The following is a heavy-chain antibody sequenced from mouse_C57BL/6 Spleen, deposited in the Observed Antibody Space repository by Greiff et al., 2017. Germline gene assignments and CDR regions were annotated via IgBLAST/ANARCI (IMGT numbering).Heavy chain of an antibody. V-gene: IGHV1-61*01. CDR3: ARNGPGYYYAMDY. D-gene: IGHD1-2*01. CDR1: GYTFTSYW. CDR2: IYPSDSET. J-gene: IGHJ4*01. Sequence: VQLQQPGAELVRPGSSVKLSCKASGYTFTSYWMDWVKQRPGQGLEWIGNIYPSDSETHYNQKFKDKATLTVDKSSSTDYMQLSSLTSEDSAVYYCARNGPGYYYAMDYWGQGTSVTVSS.